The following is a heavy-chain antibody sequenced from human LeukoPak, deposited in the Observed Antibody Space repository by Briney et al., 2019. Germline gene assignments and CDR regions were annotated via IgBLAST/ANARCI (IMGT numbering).Heavy chain of an antibody. D-gene: IGHD5-18*01. CDR1: GFTFSDYY. Sequence: PGGSLRLSCAASGFTFSDYYMSWIRQAPGKGLEWVSYISSSGSTIYYADSVKGRFTISRDNAKNSLYLQMNSLRAEDTDVYYCAGVDTAMDHYFDYWGQGTLVIVSS. CDR2: ISSSGSTI. V-gene: IGHV3-11*04. CDR3: AGVDTAMDHYFDY. J-gene: IGHJ4*02.